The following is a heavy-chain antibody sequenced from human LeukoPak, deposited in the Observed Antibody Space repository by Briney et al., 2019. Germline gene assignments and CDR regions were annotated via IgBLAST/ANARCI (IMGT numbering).Heavy chain of an antibody. CDR3: TKGRGI. J-gene: IGHJ4*02. CDR2: VYTSKSM. D-gene: IGHD3-10*01. CDR1: GGSISSGFYD. Sequence: SETLSLTCTVSGGSISSGFYDWYWIRQPAGKGLEWIGHVYTSKSMNYNPSLKSRVTISVDTSKNQFSLKLTSVTAADTAVYYCTKGRGIWGQGTLVTVSS. V-gene: IGHV4-61*09.